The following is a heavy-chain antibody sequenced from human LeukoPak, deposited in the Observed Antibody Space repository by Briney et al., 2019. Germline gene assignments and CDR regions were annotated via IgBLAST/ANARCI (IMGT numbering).Heavy chain of an antibody. Sequence: SQTLSLTCAISGDSVSSNSAAWNWIRQSPSRGLEWLGRTYYRSKWYNDYAVSVKSRITINPDTSKNQFSLQLNSVTPEDTAVYYCARGYCSSTSCYGYYYYYGMDVWGQGTTVTVSS. D-gene: IGHD2-2*01. CDR1: GDSVSSNSAA. V-gene: IGHV6-1*01. CDR2: TYYRSKWYN. CDR3: ARGYCSSTSCYGYYYYYGMDV. J-gene: IGHJ6*02.